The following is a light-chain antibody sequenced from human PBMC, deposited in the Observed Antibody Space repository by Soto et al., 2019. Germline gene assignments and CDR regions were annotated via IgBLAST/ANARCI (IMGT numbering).Light chain of an antibody. CDR1: QSINNW. V-gene: IGKV1-5*03. J-gene: IGKJ4*01. CDR3: QQYDSYPFT. CDR2: KAS. Sequence: DIQMTQAASTLSASVGDRVTITCRASQSINNWLAWYQQKPGKDPKLLISKASNLKSGVPSRFSGTGSGTEFTLTISSLQPDDFASYYCQQYDSYPFTFGGGTKVEI.